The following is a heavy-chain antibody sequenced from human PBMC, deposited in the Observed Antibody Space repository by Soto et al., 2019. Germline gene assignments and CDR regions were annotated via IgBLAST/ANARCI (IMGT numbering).Heavy chain of an antibody. V-gene: IGHV5-51*01. CDR3: ARHRYDYLDY. CDR1: GYSFTNYW. J-gene: IGHJ4*02. CDR2: IYPDDSDT. Sequence: GEALKISSKGCGYSFTNYWNAWVRQMPEKGLEWMGIIYPDDSDTRYSPSFQGQVTISVDKSINTAYLQWTSLKASDTAMYYCARHRYDYLDYWGQGTMVTVSS. D-gene: IGHD3-16*02.